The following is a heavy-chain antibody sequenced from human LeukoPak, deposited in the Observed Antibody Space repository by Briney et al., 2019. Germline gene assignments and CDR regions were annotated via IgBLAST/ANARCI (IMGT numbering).Heavy chain of an antibody. CDR1: GGSLSSSSYY. V-gene: IGHV4-39*07. CDR2: IYYSGRT. Sequence: SETLSLTCTVSGGSLSSSSYYWGWIRQPPGKGLEWIGSIYYSGRTYYNPSLKSRVSISVDTSKNQFSLKLSSVTAADTAVYYCARRLYSYGSLDYWGQGTLVTVSS. D-gene: IGHD5-18*01. J-gene: IGHJ4*02. CDR3: ARRLYSYGSLDY.